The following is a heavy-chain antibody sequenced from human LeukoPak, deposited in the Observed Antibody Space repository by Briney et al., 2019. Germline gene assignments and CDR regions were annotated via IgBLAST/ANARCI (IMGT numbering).Heavy chain of an antibody. J-gene: IGHJ3*02. Sequence: PSETLSLTCTVSGGSISSYYWSWIRQPAGKGLEWIGRIYTSGSTNYNPSLKSRVTMSVDTSKNQFSLKLSSVTAADTAVYYCARGRRAYVTIFGVVPDAFDIWGQGTMVTVSS. V-gene: IGHV4-4*07. CDR3: ARGRRAYVTIFGVVPDAFDI. D-gene: IGHD3-3*01. CDR1: GGSISSYY. CDR2: IYTSGST.